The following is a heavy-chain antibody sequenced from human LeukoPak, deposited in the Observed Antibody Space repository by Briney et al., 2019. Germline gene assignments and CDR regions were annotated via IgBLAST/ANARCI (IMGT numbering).Heavy chain of an antibody. CDR2: ISSSSSYI. CDR3: ARDLRYDSSGYYYLAFDY. CDR1: GFTFSSYS. J-gene: IGHJ4*02. D-gene: IGHD3-22*01. V-gene: IGHV3-21*01. Sequence: GGSLRLSCAASGFTFSSYSMNWVRQAPGKELEWVSSISSSSSYIYYADSVKGRFTISRDNAKNSLYLQMNSLRAEDTAVYYCARDLRYDSSGYYYLAFDYWGQGTLVTVSS.